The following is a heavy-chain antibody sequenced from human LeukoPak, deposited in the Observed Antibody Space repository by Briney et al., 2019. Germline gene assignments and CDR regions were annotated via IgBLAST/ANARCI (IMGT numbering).Heavy chain of an antibody. V-gene: IGHV1-3*03. Sequence: GASVKVSCKASGYTFTGYYMHWVRQAPGQGLEWMGWINAGNGNTKYSQEFQGGVTITRDTSASTAYMELSSLRSEDMAVYYCARGRREWDFDYWGQGTLVTVSS. CDR3: ARGRREWDFDY. D-gene: IGHD3-3*01. J-gene: IGHJ4*02. CDR1: GYTFTGYY. CDR2: INAGNGNT.